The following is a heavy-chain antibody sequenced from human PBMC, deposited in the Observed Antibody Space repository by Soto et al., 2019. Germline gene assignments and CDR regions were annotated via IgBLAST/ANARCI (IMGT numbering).Heavy chain of an antibody. V-gene: IGHV4-59*01. CDR3: ARVLAVSSSWYGPSLENWFDP. CDR1: GGSISSYY. J-gene: IGHJ5*02. D-gene: IGHD6-13*01. Sequence: SETLSLTCTVSGGSISSYYWSWIRQPPGKGLEWIGYIYYSGSTNYNPSLKSRVTISVDTSKNQFSLKLSSVTAADTAVYYCARVLAVSSSWYGPSLENWFDPWGQGTLVTVSS. CDR2: IYYSGST.